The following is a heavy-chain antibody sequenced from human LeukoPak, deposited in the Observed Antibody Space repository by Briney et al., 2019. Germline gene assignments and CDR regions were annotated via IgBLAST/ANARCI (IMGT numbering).Heavy chain of an antibody. CDR1: GFTVSSNY. CDR3: AKGGIYYYDISGYFFDY. D-gene: IGHD3-22*01. J-gene: IGHJ4*02. Sequence: QAGGSLRLSCAASGFTVSSNYMSWVRQAPGKGLEWVSGISGSGGSTYYADSVKGRFTISRDISKNTLYLQMNSLRAEDTAVYYCAKGGIYYYDISGYFFDYWGQGTLVTVSS. CDR2: ISGSGGST. V-gene: IGHV3-23*01.